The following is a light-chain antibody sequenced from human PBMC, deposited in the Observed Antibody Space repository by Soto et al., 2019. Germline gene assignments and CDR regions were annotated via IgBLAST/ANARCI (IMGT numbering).Light chain of an antibody. CDR3: LLSYSGVRLV. CDR2: DTN. J-gene: IGLJ3*02. V-gene: IGLV7-46*01. CDR1: TGAVTSGHY. Sequence: QAVVTQEPSLTVSPGGTVTLTCGSSTGAVTSGHYPYWFQQKPGQAPRTLIYDTNNKHSWTPARFSGSLLGGKAALTLSGAQPEDEADYYCLLSYSGVRLVFGGGTKLTVL.